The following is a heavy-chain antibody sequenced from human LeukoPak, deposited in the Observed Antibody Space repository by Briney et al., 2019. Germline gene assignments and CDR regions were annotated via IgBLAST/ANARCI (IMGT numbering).Heavy chain of an antibody. Sequence: GRSLRLSCAASGFTFDDYAMHWVRQAPGKGLEWVSGISWNSGSIGYADSVKGRFTISRDNAKNSLYLQMNSLRAEDTALYYCAKDLQAYSSSWASFFDYWGQGTLVTVSS. CDR3: AKDLQAYSSSWASFFDY. J-gene: IGHJ4*02. CDR2: ISWNSGSI. CDR1: GFTFDDYA. D-gene: IGHD6-13*01. V-gene: IGHV3-9*01.